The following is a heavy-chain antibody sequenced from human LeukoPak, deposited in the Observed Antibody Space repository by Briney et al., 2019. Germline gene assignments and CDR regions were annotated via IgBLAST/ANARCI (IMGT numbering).Heavy chain of an antibody. CDR2: IYYSGST. J-gene: IGHJ3*02. CDR1: GGSISSYY. Sequence: SETLSLTCTVSGGSISSYYWNCIRQHPGKGLEWIGYIYYSGSTYYNPSLKSRVTISVDTSKNQFSLKLSSVTAADTAVYYCARGHRNYDSSGYLRVDAFDIWGQGTMVTVSS. D-gene: IGHD3-22*01. V-gene: IGHV4-59*06. CDR3: ARGHRNYDSSGYLRVDAFDI.